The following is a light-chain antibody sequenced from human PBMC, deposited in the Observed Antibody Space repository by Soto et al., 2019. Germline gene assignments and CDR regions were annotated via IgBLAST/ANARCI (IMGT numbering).Light chain of an antibody. J-gene: IGKJ5*01. Sequence: DIQLTQSPSFLSASVGDRVTITCRASQGISSYLAWYQQKPGKAPKLLIYAASTLQIGVPSRFSGSGSGTEFTLTISSLQPEDFATYYCQQLKSYPRTFRQGTRLEIK. CDR1: QGISSY. V-gene: IGKV1-9*01. CDR2: AAS. CDR3: QQLKSYPRT.